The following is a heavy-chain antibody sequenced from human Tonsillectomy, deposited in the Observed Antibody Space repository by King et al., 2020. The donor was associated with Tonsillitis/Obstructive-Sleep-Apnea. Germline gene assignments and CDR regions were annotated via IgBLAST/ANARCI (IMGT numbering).Heavy chain of an antibody. V-gene: IGHV3-30*04. D-gene: IGHD4-11*01. CDR1: GFTFSSNA. CDR2: ISYDGSNK. Sequence: VQLVESGGGVVKPGRSLRLSCAASGFTFSSNAMHWVRKAPAKGLEWVAVISYDGSNKYYADSVKGRFPISRDNSKNTLYLQMNSLRAEDTGVYYCAREGGYSNYLDYWGQGTLVTVSS. CDR3: AREGGYSNYLDY. J-gene: IGHJ4*02.